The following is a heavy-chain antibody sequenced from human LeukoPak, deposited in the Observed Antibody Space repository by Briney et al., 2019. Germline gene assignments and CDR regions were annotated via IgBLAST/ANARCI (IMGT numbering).Heavy chain of an antibody. V-gene: IGHV3-30*02. CDR3: AKGGDGYNSGLFDY. D-gene: IGHD5-24*01. Sequence: PGGSLRLSCAASGFTFSSYGMHWVRQAPGKGLEWVAFIRYDGSNKYYADSVKGRFTISRDNSKNTLYLQMNSLRAEDTAVYYCAKGGDGYNSGLFDYWGQGTLVTISS. J-gene: IGHJ4*02. CDR2: IRYDGSNK. CDR1: GFTFSSYG.